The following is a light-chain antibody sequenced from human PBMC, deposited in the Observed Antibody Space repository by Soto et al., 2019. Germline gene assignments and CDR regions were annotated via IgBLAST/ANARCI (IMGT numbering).Light chain of an antibody. CDR3: QQSYYNPT. V-gene: IGKV1-39*01. J-gene: IGKJ1*01. CDR1: QSVSNY. CDR2: DAS. Sequence: DIQMTQSPSSLSASVEDRVTITCRASQSVSNYLHWYQQKPGKAPNLLIYDASSLQSGVPSRFSGSGSGTDFTLTISSLQHEDFATYYCQQSYYNPTFGQGTKVEIK.